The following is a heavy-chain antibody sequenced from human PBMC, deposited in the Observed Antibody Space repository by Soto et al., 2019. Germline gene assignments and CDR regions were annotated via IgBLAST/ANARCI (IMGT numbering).Heavy chain of an antibody. CDR2: IYWDDDK. CDR3: AHRRVELAYAFDT. J-gene: IGHJ3*02. CDR1: GFSLSTIEVG. D-gene: IGHD1-7*01. Sequence: QITLKESGPALVKPTQTLTLTCTFSGFSLSTIEVGVGWIRQPPGKALEWLALIYWDDDKHYNPSLRSRLTITKDTSKHQVVLTRTNMHPVDTATYYCAHRRVELAYAFDTWGQGTVVTVSS. V-gene: IGHV2-5*02.